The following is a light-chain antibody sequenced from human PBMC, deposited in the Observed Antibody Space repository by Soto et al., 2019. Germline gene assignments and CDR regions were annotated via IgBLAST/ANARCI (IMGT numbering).Light chain of an antibody. CDR1: SSDVGGYNY. J-gene: IGLJ1*01. CDR3: SSYAGSNNFGV. V-gene: IGLV2-8*01. Sequence: QSALTQPPSAAGSPGHSVSISFTGTSSDVGGYNYVSWYQQHPGKAPKLMIYDVSKRTSGVPDRFSGSKSCNTASLTVSGLQAEDEADYYCSSYAGSNNFGVFGSGTKLTV. CDR2: DVS.